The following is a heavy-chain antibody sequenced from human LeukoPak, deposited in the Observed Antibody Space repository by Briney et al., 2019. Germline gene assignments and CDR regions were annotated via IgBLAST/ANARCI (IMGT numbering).Heavy chain of an antibody. Sequence: HPGGSLRLSCAASGFTFSSYAMSWVRQAPGKGLEWVSAISGSGGSTYYADSVKGRFTISRDNAKNSLYLQMNSLRAEDTAVYYCARDRRGQLVEDYWGQGTLVTVSS. CDR2: ISGSGGST. CDR1: GFTFSSYA. J-gene: IGHJ4*02. D-gene: IGHD6-6*01. CDR3: ARDRRGQLVEDY. V-gene: IGHV3-23*01.